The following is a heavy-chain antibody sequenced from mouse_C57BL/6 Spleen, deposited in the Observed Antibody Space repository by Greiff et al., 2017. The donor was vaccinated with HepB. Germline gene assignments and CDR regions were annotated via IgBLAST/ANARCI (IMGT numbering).Heavy chain of an antibody. D-gene: IGHD2-3*01. Sequence: EVQLQESGGGLVKPGGSLKLSCAASGFTFSSYAMSWVRQTPEKRLEWVATISDGGSYTYYPDNVKGRFTISRDNAKNNLYLQMSHLKSEDTAMYYCARVPMMVTTWFAYWGQGTLVTVSA. CDR3: ARVPMMVTTWFAY. V-gene: IGHV5-4*01. CDR1: GFTFSSYA. J-gene: IGHJ3*01. CDR2: ISDGGSYT.